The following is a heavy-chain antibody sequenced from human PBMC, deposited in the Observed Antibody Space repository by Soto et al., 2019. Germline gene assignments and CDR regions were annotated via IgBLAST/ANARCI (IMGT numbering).Heavy chain of an antibody. CDR3: VREGGYDSSGYYSNDY. CDR2: ISGSGGST. Sequence: VGSLRLSCAASGFTFSSYAMSWDRQAPGKGLEWVSAISGSGGSTYYADSVKGRFTISRDNSKNTLYLQMNSLRAEDTAVYYCVREGGYDSSGYYSNDYWGQGTLVTVSS. J-gene: IGHJ4*02. V-gene: IGHV3-23*01. D-gene: IGHD3-22*01. CDR1: GFTFSSYA.